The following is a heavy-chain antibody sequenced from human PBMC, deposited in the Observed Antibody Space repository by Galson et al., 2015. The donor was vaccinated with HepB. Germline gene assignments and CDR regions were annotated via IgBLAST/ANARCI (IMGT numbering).Heavy chain of an antibody. D-gene: IGHD3-16*01. Sequence: SLRLSCAASGFTFSNDAMHWVRQAPGKGLEWVAVVSFDGRKTYYIDSVKGRFTISRDNSKNTLYLQMISLRGDDTAVYYCARGPWYDSIPTAFDIWGRGTMVTVSA. J-gene: IGHJ3*02. CDR2: VSFDGRKT. CDR1: GFTFSNDA. CDR3: ARGPWYDSIPTAFDI. V-gene: IGHV3-30*04.